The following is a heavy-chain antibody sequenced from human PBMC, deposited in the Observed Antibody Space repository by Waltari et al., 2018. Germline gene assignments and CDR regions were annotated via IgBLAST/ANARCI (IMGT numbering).Heavy chain of an antibody. CDR1: GFTFSSYA. J-gene: IGHJ4*02. CDR3: AKDRLSVLKQDILPYYFDY. CDR2: ISGSGGST. D-gene: IGHD2-15*01. V-gene: IGHV3-23*01. Sequence: EVQLLESGGGLVQPGGSLRLSCAASGFTFSSYAMSWVRQAPGKGLEWVSAISGSGGSTYYADSVKGRFTISRDNSKNTLYLQMNSLRAEDTAVYYCAKDRLSVLKQDILPYYFDYWGQGTLVTVSS.